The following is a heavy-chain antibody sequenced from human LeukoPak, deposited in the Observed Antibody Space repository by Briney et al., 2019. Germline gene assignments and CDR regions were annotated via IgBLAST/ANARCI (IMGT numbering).Heavy chain of an antibody. CDR3: ARGRRYCSGGSCVPTTYYMDV. CDR1: GYTFTGYY. V-gene: IGHV1-8*03. Sequence: ASVKVSCKASGYTFTGYYMHWVRQAPGQGLEWMGWMNPNSGNTGYAQKFQGRVTITRNTSISTAYMELSSLRSEDTAVYYCARGRRYCSGGSCVPTTYYMDVWGKGTTVTVSS. J-gene: IGHJ6*03. CDR2: MNPNSGNT. D-gene: IGHD2-15*01.